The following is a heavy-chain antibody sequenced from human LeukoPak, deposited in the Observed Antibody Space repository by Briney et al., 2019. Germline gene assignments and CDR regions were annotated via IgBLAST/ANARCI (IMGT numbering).Heavy chain of an antibody. CDR2: INHSGST. D-gene: IGHD1-26*01. CDR1: GGSFSGYY. J-gene: IGHJ4*02. Sequence: PSETLSLTCAVYGGSFSGYYWSWIRQPPGKGLEWIGEINHSGSTNYNPSLKSRVTISVDTSKNQFSLKLSSVTAADTAVYYCARSGSYYPFDYWGQGTLVTVSS. V-gene: IGHV4-34*01. CDR3: ARSGSYYPFDY.